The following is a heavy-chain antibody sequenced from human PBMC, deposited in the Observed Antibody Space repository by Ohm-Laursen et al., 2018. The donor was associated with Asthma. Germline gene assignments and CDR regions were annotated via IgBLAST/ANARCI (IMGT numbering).Heavy chain of an antibody. CDR3: VRHRAYSFDF. CDR1: GASVSNDNW. D-gene: IGHD2-21*01. J-gene: IGHJ4*02. Sequence: SETLSLTCNVSGASVSNDNWWSWVRQPPGKGLEWIGEIYHSGFTNYRPSLQSRVAMFVDKSENRFSMRLTAVNAADTAVYYCVRHRAYSFDFWGQGIMVTVSS. CDR2: IYHSGFT. V-gene: IGHV4-4*02.